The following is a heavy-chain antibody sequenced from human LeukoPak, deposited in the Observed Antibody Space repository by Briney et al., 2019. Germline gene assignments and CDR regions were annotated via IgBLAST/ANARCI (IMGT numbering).Heavy chain of an antibody. V-gene: IGHV3-64D*06. CDR3: VKESRVVRGDIMDAFDM. D-gene: IGHD3-10*01. CDR2: ISINGGST. CDR1: GFTFSSYA. J-gene: IGHJ3*02. Sequence: GGSLRLSCSASGFTFSSYAMHWVRQAPGKGLEYVSGISINGGSTDYADSVKGRFTISRDNSKNTVYLQMSSLRAEDTAVYYCVKESRVVRGDIMDAFDMWGQGTMVTVSS.